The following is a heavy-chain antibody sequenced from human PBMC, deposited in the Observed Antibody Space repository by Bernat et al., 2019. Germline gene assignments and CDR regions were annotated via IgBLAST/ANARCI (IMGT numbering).Heavy chain of an antibody. CDR1: GFTFSNSG. J-gene: IGHJ2*01. D-gene: IGHD6-13*01. CDR2: ISSDGINI. V-gene: IGHV3-30*18. CDR3: AKDRSTLSSSYWYFDL. Sequence: QVLLVESGGGVVQPGTSLRLSCAASGFTFSNSGMHWVRQAPGKGLEWVALISSDGINIYYVDSVKGRFTISRDNFKNTLYLQMNSLSAEDTAVYNCAKDRSTLSSSYWYFDLWGRGTLVTVSS.